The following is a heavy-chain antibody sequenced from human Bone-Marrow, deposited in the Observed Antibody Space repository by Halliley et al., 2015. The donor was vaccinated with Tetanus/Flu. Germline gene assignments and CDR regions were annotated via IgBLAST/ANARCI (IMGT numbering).Heavy chain of an antibody. V-gene: IGHV5-10-1*01. J-gene: IGHJ6*02. Sequence: PGKGLEWMGRIAPCDSYTFYSPSFQGHVTISADKSSSTVYLQWSGLKASDPAMYYCARHGMDVWGQGTTVPVSS. CDR3: ARHGMDV. CDR2: IAPCDSYT.